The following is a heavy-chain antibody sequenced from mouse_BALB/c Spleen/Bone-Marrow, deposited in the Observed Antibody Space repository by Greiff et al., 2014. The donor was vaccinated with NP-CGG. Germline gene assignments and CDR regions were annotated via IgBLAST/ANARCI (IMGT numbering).Heavy chain of an antibody. CDR3: ARGSNYYAMNY. Sequence: LQQSGPGLVKPSQSLSLTCTVTGYSITSDYAWNWIRQFPGNKLEWMGYISYSGNTTYNPSLKSRISITRDTSKNQFFLQLNSVTTEDTATYYCARGSNYYAMNYWGQGTSVTVSS. V-gene: IGHV3-2*02. CDR2: ISYSGNT. CDR1: GYSITSDYA. J-gene: IGHJ4*01. D-gene: IGHD1-1*01.